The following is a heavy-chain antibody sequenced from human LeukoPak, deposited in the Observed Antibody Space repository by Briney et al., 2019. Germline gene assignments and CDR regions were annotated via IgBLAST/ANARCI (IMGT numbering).Heavy chain of an antibody. D-gene: IGHD4-17*01. CDR2: ISWNSGSI. CDR1: GFIFDDYA. Sequence: GGSLRLSCAASGFIFDDYAMHWVRQAPGKGLEWVSGISWNSGSIGYADSVKGRFTISRDNAKNPLYLQMNSLRAEDTALYYCAKGRASTVTTSFDYWGQGTLVTVSS. V-gene: IGHV3-9*01. J-gene: IGHJ4*02. CDR3: AKGRASTVTTSFDY.